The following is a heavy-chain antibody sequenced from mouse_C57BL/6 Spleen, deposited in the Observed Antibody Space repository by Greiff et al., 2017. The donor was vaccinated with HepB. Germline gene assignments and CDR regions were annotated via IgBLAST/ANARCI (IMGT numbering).Heavy chain of an antibody. CDR2: IYPGGGYT. V-gene: IGHV1-63*01. CDR1: GYTFTTYW. J-gene: IGHJ2*01. D-gene: IGHD2-1*01. Sequence: QVQLQQSGAELVRPGTSVKMSCKASGYTFTTYWIGWAKQRPGHGLEWIGDIYPGGGYTNYNEKFKGKATLTSDKSSSTAYMQFSSLTSEDSAIYYCARGDGNYLFDYWGQGTTLPVSS. CDR3: ARGDGNYLFDY.